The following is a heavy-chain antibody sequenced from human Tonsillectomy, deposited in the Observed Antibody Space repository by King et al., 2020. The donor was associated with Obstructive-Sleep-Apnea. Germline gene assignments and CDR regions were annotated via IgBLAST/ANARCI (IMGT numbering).Heavy chain of an antibody. CDR2: ISYSGST. V-gene: IGHV4-59*08. Sequence: VQLQESGPGLVKPSETLSLTCTVSGGSISSYYWSWIRQPPGKGLEWIGYISYSGSTNYNPSLKSRVTISVDTSKNQFSLKLGSVTAEDTAVYYCARSLDSSGYYYTNYWGQGTLVTVSS. CDR3: ARSLDSSGYYYTNY. CDR1: GGSISSYY. J-gene: IGHJ4*02. D-gene: IGHD3-22*01.